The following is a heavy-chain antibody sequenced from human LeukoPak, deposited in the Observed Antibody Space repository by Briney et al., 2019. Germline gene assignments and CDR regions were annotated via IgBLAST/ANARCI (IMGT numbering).Heavy chain of an antibody. J-gene: IGHJ4*02. D-gene: IGHD6-13*01. Sequence: PSETLSLTCAVYGGSFSGYYWSWIRQPPGKGLEWIGEINHSGSTNYNPSLKSRVTISVDTSKNQFSLKLSSVTAADTAVYYCARGQVAATRRKFNKNVLSFDYWGQGTLVTVSS. CDR1: GGSFSGYY. CDR3: ARGQVAATRRKFNKNVLSFDY. CDR2: INHSGST. V-gene: IGHV4-34*01.